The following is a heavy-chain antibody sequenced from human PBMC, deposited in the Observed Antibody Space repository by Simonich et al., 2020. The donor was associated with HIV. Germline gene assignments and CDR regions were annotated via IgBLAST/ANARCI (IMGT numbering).Heavy chain of an antibody. D-gene: IGHD4-17*01. Sequence: QVQLVQSGAEVKKPGSSVKVSCKASGGTFSSYAISWVRQAPGQGLAWMGWMNPNRGNTDYAQKVQGRVTISRDTSISTAYMELSSLRSEDTAVYYCARALRWFDPWGQGTLVTVSS. CDR1: GGTFSSYA. CDR3: ARALRWFDP. CDR2: MNPNRGNT. V-gene: IGHV1-8*03. J-gene: IGHJ5*02.